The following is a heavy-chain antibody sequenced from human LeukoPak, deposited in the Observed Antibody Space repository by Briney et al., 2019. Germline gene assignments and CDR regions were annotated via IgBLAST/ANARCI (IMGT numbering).Heavy chain of an antibody. CDR2: ISGSGGST. J-gene: IGHJ4*02. Sequence: GGSLRLSCAASRFTFSSYAMSWVRQAPGKGLEWVSAISGSGGSTYYADSVKGRFTISRDNSKNTLYLQMNSLRAEDTAVYYCAKIQRNRSGYLYYFDYWGQGPLVTVSS. D-gene: IGHD3-22*01. V-gene: IGHV3-23*01. CDR1: RFTFSSYA. CDR3: AKIQRNRSGYLYYFDY.